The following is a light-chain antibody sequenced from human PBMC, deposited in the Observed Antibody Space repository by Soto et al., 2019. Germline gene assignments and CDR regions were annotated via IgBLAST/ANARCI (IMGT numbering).Light chain of an antibody. CDR1: SSDVGGYNY. CDR2: EGN. J-gene: IGLJ3*02. V-gene: IGLV2-23*01. Sequence: QSALTQPASVSGSPGQSITISCTGTSSDVGGYNYVSWYQQHPGKAPKLMIYEGNKRPSGISHRFSGSKSDNTASLTISGLRAEDEAHYHCCSYAGSRTFVFGGGTKLTVL. CDR3: CSYAGSRTFV.